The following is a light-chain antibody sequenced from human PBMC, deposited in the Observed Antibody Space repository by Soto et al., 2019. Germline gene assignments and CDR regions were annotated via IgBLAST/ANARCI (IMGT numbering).Light chain of an antibody. CDR2: GNS. CDR3: QSYDSSLSGYV. J-gene: IGLJ1*01. Sequence: QSVLTQPPSVSGAPGQRVTISCTGSSSNIGAGYDVHWYQQLPGTAPKLLIYGNSNRPSRVPDRFSGSKSGTSASLAITGLQAEDEADYYCQSYDSSLSGYVCGTGTKLTVL. CDR1: SSNIGAGYD. V-gene: IGLV1-40*01.